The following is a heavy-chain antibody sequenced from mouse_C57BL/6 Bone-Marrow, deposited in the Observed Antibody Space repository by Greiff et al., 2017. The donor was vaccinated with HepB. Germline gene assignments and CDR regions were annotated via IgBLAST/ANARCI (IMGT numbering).Heavy chain of an antibody. D-gene: IGHD1-1*01. V-gene: IGHV14-4*01. J-gene: IGHJ3*01. CDR2: IDPENGDT. CDR3: TTHYGSSYLFAY. CDR1: GFNIKDDY. Sequence: EVQLQQSGAELVRPGASVKLSCTASGFNIKDDYMHWVKQRPEQGLEWIGWIDPENGDTEHASKFQGKATITADTSSNTAYLQLSSLTYEDTAVYYCTTHYGSSYLFAYWGQGTLVTVSA.